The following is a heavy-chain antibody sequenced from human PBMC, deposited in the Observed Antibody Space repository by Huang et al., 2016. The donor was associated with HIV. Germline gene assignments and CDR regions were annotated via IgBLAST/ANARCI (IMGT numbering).Heavy chain of an antibody. V-gene: IGHV3-53*01. CDR3: VRGPEDSWYGSHYYAMDV. D-gene: IGHD6-13*01. CDR1: GFTSKDNH. J-gene: IGHJ6*02. CDR2: IYSSGKT. Sequence: HLVESGGDWIHPGGSLRLSCEASGFTSKDNHLSWVRQAPGKVLEWVSVIYSSGKTYYADSVRGRFTSSRDTSKNIVFLQLNRLRAGDTAVYYCVRGPEDSWYGSHYYAMDVWGQGTTVTVAS.